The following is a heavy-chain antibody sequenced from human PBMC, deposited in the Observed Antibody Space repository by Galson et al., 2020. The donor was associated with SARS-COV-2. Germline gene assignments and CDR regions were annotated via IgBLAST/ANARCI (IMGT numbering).Heavy chain of an antibody. CDR1: GFTFSSYS. CDR2: ISSSSSYI. V-gene: IGHV3-21*01. D-gene: IGHD3-10*01. Sequence: NSGGSLRLSCAASGFTFSSYSMNWVRQAPGKGLEWVSSISSSSSYIYYADSVKGRFTISRDNAKNSLYLQMNSLRAEDTAVYYCARDRVTMVQGDAFDIWGQGTMVTVSS. J-gene: IGHJ3*02. CDR3: ARDRVTMVQGDAFDI.